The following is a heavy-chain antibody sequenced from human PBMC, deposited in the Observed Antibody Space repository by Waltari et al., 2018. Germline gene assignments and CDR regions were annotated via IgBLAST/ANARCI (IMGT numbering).Heavy chain of an antibody. D-gene: IGHD1-26*01. CDR1: GFTFSSYG. J-gene: IGHJ4*02. Sequence: QVQLVESGGGVVQPGGSLRLSCAASGFTFSSYGMHWVRQAPGKGLEWVAFIRYDGSNKYYADSVKGRFTISRDNSKNTLYLQMNSLRAEDTAVYYCARGEGATNYWGQGTLVTVSS. CDR3: ARGEGATNY. CDR2: IRYDGSNK. V-gene: IGHV3-30*02.